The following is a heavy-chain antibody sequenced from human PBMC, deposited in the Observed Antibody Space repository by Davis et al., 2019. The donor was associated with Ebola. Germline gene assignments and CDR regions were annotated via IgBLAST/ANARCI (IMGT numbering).Heavy chain of an antibody. V-gene: IGHV4-38-2*02. J-gene: IGHJ4*02. Sequence: SETLSLTCTVPGYSISSGYYWGWIRQPPGKGLEWIGSIYYSGSTYYNPSLKSRVTISVDTSKNQFSLKLSSVTAADTAVYYCARRGGDYVTTNDYWGQGTLVTVSS. CDR3: ARRGGDYVTTNDY. CDR2: IYYSGST. CDR1: GYSISSGYY. D-gene: IGHD4-17*01.